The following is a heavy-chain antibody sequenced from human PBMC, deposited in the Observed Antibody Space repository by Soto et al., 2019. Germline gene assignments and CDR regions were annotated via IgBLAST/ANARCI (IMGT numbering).Heavy chain of an antibody. D-gene: IGHD2-2*01. CDR1: GGTFSSYA. CDR3: ARDCISTSCHASDYYGMDV. CDR2: IIPIFGTA. Sequence: QVQLVQSGAEVKKPGSSVKVSCKASGGTFSSYAISWVRQAPGQGLEWMGGIIPIFGTANYAQKFQGRVTITADESTSTAYMELSSLRSEDTAVYYCARDCISTSCHASDYYGMDVWGQGTTVTVSS. J-gene: IGHJ6*02. V-gene: IGHV1-69*12.